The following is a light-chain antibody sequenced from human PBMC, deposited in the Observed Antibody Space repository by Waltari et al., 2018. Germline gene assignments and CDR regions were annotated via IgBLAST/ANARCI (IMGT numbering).Light chain of an antibody. Sequence: DIQMTQSPSSLPASVGDRVTITCRPSQGISTYLNWYQQKPGKAPKLLIHAASTLQSGAPSRFSGSGSWTEFTLTISSLQPEDFATYYCQQSYSIPWTFGQGTEVEI. CDR1: QGISTY. J-gene: IGKJ1*01. CDR3: QQSYSIPWT. CDR2: AAS. V-gene: IGKV1-39*01.